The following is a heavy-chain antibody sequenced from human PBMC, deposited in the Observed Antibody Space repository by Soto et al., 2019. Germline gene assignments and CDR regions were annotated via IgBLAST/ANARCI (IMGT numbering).Heavy chain of an antibody. D-gene: IGHD6-19*01. Sequence: GGSLRLSCAASGFTFSSYWMSWVRQAPGKGLEWVANIKQDGSEKYYVDSVKGRFTISRDNAKNSLYLQMNSLRAEDTAVYYCASDRRPLSSGWFNDAFDIWGQGTMVTVSS. CDR1: GFTFSSYW. CDR3: ASDRRPLSSGWFNDAFDI. CDR2: IKQDGSEK. V-gene: IGHV3-7*01. J-gene: IGHJ3*02.